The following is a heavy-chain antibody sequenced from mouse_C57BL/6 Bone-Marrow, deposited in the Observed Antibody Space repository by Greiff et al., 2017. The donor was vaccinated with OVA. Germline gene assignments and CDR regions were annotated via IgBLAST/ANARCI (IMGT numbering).Heavy chain of an antibody. CDR2: IYPGSGST. J-gene: IGHJ4*01. Sequence: QVQLQQSGAELVKPGASVKMSCKASGYTFTSYWITWVKQRPGQGLEWIGDIYPGSGSTNYTEKFKSKATLTVDTSSSTAYMQLSSLTSEDSAVYYCAGSTMVTTGDYYAMDYWGQGTSVTVSS. CDR1: GYTFTSYW. D-gene: IGHD2-2*01. CDR3: AGSTMVTTGDYYAMDY. V-gene: IGHV1-55*01.